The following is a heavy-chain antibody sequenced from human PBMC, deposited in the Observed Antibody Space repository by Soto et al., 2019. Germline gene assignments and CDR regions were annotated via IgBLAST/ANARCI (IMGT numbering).Heavy chain of an antibody. D-gene: IGHD4-17*01. Sequence: QITLKESGPTLVNPTQTLTLTCTFSGFSLSTSGVGVGRIRQPPGKALEWLALIYWNDDKRYSPSLKSRLTITKDTSKNQVVLTMTNMDPVDTATYYCAHSFETSLYGGTPFDYWGQGTLVTVSS. CDR1: GFSLSTSGVG. CDR3: AHSFETSLYGGTPFDY. CDR2: IYWNDDK. V-gene: IGHV2-5*01. J-gene: IGHJ4*02.